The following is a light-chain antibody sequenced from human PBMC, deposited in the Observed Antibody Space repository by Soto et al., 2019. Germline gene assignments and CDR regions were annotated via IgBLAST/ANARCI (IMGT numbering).Light chain of an antibody. V-gene: IGLV2-14*01. J-gene: IGLJ1*01. CDR1: SSDVGGYNY. CDR3: SSSTSSSTYV. Sequence: QSALTQPVSVSGAPGQSITISCTGTSSDVGGYNYVSWHQQHPGKAPRLMIYEVTNRPSGVSNRFSGSKSGNTASLTISGLRAEDEADYYCSSSTSSSTYVFGTGTKLTVL. CDR2: EVT.